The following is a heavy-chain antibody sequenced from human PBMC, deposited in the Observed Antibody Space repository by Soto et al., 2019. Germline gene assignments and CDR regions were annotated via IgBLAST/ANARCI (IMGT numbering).Heavy chain of an antibody. Sequence: EVQLVESGGGLVQPGGSLRLSCAASGFTFSSYWMHWVRQAPGKGLVWVSRINSDGSSTNYADSVKGRFTISRANAKNTLFLQMNRLRAEDTALYYCARGYCSGGSCWDPSFDYWGQGTLVTVSS. V-gene: IGHV3-74*01. CDR3: ARGYCSGGSCWDPSFDY. CDR2: INSDGSST. J-gene: IGHJ4*02. CDR1: GFTFSSYW. D-gene: IGHD2-15*01.